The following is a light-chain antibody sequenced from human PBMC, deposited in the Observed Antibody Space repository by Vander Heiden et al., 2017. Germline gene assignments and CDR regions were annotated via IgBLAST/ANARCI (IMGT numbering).Light chain of an antibody. CDR1: SSDVGGYNY. CDR3: CSYAGSYTWV. V-gene: IGLV2-11*01. CDR2: DVS. Sequence: QSALTQPRSVYGSPGQSVTISCTVTSSDVGGYNYASWYQQHPGKAPKLMIYDVSKRPSGVPDRFSGSKSGNTASLTISGLQAEDEADYYCCSYAGSYTWVFGGGTKLTVL. J-gene: IGLJ3*02.